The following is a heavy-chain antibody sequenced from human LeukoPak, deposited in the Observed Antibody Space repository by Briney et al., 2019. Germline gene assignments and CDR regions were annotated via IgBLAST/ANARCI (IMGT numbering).Heavy chain of an antibody. D-gene: IGHD1-26*01. CDR2: ISGSGGSL. V-gene: IGHV3-23*01. Sequence: PGGSLRLSCVASGFTFSGYAMSWVRQTPGQGLEWVSAISGSGGSLYYADSVKGRFTLSRDYPKNTLYLQMNSLRAEDTAVYFCAKYSGSYYYPPNWDSWGQGTLVTVSS. J-gene: IGHJ4*02. CDR3: AKYSGSYYYPPNWDS. CDR1: GFTFSGYA.